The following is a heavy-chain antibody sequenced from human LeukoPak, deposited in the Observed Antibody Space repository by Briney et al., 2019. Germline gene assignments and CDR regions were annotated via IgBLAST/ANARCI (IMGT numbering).Heavy chain of an antibody. V-gene: IGHV1-69*13. CDR3: ARDPPND. CDR2: IIPIFSTS. J-gene: IGHJ4*02. CDR1: GGTFSNYG. Sequence: ASVKVSCKASGGTFSNYGISWVRQAPGHGLEWMGGIIPIFSTSNYAQKFQGRVTITVDESTSTVYMELSSLRSEDTAVYYCARDPPNDWGQGTLVTVSS.